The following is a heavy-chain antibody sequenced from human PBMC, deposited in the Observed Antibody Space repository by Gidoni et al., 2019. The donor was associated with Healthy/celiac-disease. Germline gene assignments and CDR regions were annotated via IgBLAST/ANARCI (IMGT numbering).Heavy chain of an antibody. Sequence: QLQLQESGPGLVKPSETRSLTCTVSGGSISRSSYYWGWIRQPPGKGLEWIGSIYYSGSTYYNPSLKSRFTISVDTSKTQFSLKLSSVTAADTAVYYCARRKGYCSSTSCYTGYNWFDPWGQGPLVTVSS. V-gene: IGHV4-39*01. J-gene: IGHJ5*02. CDR2: IYYSGST. D-gene: IGHD2-2*02. CDR1: GGSISRSSYY. CDR3: ARRKGYCSSTSCYTGYNWFDP.